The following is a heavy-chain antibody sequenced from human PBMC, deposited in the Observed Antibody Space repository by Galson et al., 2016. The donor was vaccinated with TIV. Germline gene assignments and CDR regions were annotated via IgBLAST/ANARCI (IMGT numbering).Heavy chain of an antibody. CDR2: IIPLFDTA. CDR3: ATDRNTAMDTYHYYYGMDV. CDR1: GGTFSSYV. D-gene: IGHD5-18*01. Sequence: SVKVSCKASGGTFSSYVFNWVRQAPGQGLEWMGGIIPLFDTAHYAQKSQGRVTITADESSGTVYMELSSLRSEDTAVYYCATDRNTAMDTYHYYYGMDVWGQGTTVTVPS. V-gene: IGHV1-69*13. J-gene: IGHJ6*02.